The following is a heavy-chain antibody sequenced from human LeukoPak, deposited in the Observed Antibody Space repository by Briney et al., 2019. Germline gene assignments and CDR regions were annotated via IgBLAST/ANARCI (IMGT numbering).Heavy chain of an antibody. D-gene: IGHD1-26*01. CDR3: ARTEVSGSYCFDY. Sequence: ASVKVSCKAPGYTFTSYYMHWVRQAPGQGLEWMGIINPSGGSTSYAQKFQGRVAMTRDMSTSTVYMELSSLRSEDTAVYYCARTEVSGSYCFDYWGQGTLVTVSS. CDR2: INPSGGST. J-gene: IGHJ4*02. CDR1: GYTFTSYY. V-gene: IGHV1-46*01.